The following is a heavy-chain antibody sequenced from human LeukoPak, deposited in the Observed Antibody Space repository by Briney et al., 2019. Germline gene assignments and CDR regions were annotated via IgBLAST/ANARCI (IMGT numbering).Heavy chain of an antibody. Sequence: SETLSLTCTISGGSISSYYWSWIRQPPGKGLEWIGYIYYTGSTNHNPSLKSRVTISVDTSKNQFSLKLSSVTAADTAVYYCARGFGGNPRHFDYWGQGTLVTVSS. D-gene: IGHD4-23*01. CDR3: ARGFGGNPRHFDY. CDR1: GGSISSYY. CDR2: IYYTGST. V-gene: IGHV4-59*01. J-gene: IGHJ4*02.